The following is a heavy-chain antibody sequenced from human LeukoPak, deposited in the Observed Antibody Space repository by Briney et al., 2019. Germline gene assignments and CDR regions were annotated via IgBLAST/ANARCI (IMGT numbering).Heavy chain of an antibody. CDR3: ARGGLPTHYYYMDV. D-gene: IGHD3-10*01. V-gene: IGHV3-74*01. CDR2: INSDGSST. J-gene: IGHJ6*03. Sequence: PGGSLRLSCAASGFTFSSYWLHWVRQAPGKGLVWVSRINSDGSSTSYADSVKGRFTISRDNAKNTVYLQMSSLRVEETAVYYCARGGLPTHYYYMDVWGKGTTVTISS. CDR1: GFTFSSYW.